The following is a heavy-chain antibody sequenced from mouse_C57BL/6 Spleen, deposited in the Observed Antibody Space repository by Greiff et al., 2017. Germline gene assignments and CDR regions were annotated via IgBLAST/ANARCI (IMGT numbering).Heavy chain of an antibody. D-gene: IGHD4-1*01. J-gene: IGHJ3*01. CDR3: VRPTGTWCAY. CDR2: IRSKSNNYAT. Sequence: EVQLQESGGGLVQPKGSLKLSCAASGFSFNTYAMNWVRQAPGKGLEWVARIRSKSNNYATYYADSVKDRFTISRDDSESMLYLQMNNVKTEDTAMYYCVRPTGTWCAYWGQGTLVTVSA. CDR1: GFSFNTYA. V-gene: IGHV10-1*01.